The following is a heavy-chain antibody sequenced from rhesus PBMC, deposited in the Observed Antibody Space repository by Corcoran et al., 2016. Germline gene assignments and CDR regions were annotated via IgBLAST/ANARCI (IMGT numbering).Heavy chain of an antibody. D-gene: IGHD5-24*01. V-gene: IGHV4-122*02. CDR2: RTYNGST. Sequence: QVQLQESGPGLVKPSETLSLTCAVSGGSISSGYSYWSWLRQPPGKGLEWIGYRTYNGSTSYNPALKSRVTISRDTSKNQFSLKRSSVTAADTAVYYCASSYSGYSFYWGQGVLVTVSS. CDR3: ASSYSGYSFY. J-gene: IGHJ4*01. CDR1: GGSISSGYSY.